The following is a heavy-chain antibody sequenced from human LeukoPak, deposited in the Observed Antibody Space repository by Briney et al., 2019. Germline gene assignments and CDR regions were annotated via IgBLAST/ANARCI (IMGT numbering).Heavy chain of an antibody. CDR3: AREDSGSYYNYYYFYMDV. D-gene: IGHD3-10*01. J-gene: IGHJ6*03. V-gene: IGHV4-4*07. CDR2: IYPSGNT. CDR1: GGSFSSYF. Sequence: SETLSLTCSISGGSFSSYFWSWVRQPAGKGLEWIGRIYPSGNTDYNPSLKSRVTLSVDTSKTQFSLRLSSVTAADTAVYYCAREDSGSYYNYYYFYMDVWGKGTTVTISS.